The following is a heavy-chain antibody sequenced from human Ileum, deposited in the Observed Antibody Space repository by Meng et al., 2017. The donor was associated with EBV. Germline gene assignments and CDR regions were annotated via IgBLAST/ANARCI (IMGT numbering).Heavy chain of an antibody. D-gene: IGHD3-22*01. CDR2: IHHTEST. CDR1: GGSISSSNW. Sequence: HVQREESGSGLVKPSGTLSLPCAGSGGSISSSNWWSWGRQAPGKGLEWIGEIHHTESTNYNPSLKSRVTISVDKSKNQFSLKLSSVTAEDTAVYYCTRESYSDSSGYYSLDYWGQGSLVTVSS. CDR3: TRESYSDSSGYYSLDY. V-gene: IGHV4-4*02. J-gene: IGHJ4*02.